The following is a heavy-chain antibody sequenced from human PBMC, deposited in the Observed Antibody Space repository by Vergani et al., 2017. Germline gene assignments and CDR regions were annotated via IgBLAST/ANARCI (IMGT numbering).Heavy chain of an antibody. CDR2: MSWDGGST. Sequence: EVQLVESGGVVVQPGGSLRLSCAASGFTFDDYTMHWVRQAPGKGLEWVSLMSWDGGSTYYADSVKGRFTISSDNSKNSLYLQRNSLRTEDTALYYCAILTARWGQGTLVTVSS. CDR1: GFTFDDYT. D-gene: IGHD2-21*02. CDR3: AILTAR. V-gene: IGHV3-43*01. J-gene: IGHJ4*02.